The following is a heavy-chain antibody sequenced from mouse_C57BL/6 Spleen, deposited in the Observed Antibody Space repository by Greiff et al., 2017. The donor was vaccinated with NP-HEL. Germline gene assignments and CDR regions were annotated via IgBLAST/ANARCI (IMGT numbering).Heavy chain of an antibody. J-gene: IGHJ2*01. CDR2: IDPSDSYT. D-gene: IGHD1-1*01. CDR1: GYTFTSYW. V-gene: IGHV1-69*01. Sequence: QVQLQQPGAELVMPGASVKLSCKASGYTFTSYWMHWVKQRPGQGLEWIGEIDPSDSYTNYNQKFKGKSTLTVDKSSSTAYMQLSSLTSEDSAVYYCARFPYYYGSSYGYFDYWGQGTTLTVSS. CDR3: ARFPYYYGSSYGYFDY.